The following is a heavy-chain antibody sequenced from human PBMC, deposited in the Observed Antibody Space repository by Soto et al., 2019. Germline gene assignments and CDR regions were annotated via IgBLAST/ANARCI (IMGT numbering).Heavy chain of an antibody. Sequence: ASVKVSCKASGGTFSSYAISWVRQAPGRGLEWMGGIIPIFGTANYVQKFQGRVTITADESTSTAYMELSSLRSEDTAVYYCARAAAAGLGGYYYYGMDVWGQGTTVTVSS. CDR1: GGTFSSYA. J-gene: IGHJ6*02. CDR3: ARAAAAGLGGYYYYGMDV. D-gene: IGHD6-13*01. CDR2: IIPIFGTA. V-gene: IGHV1-69*13.